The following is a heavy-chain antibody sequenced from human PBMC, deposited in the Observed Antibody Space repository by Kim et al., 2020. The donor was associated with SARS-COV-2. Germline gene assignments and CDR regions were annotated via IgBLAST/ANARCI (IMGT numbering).Heavy chain of an antibody. CDR3: ARDLRQWLAHTSPDYDYYGMDV. CDR1: GFTFSSYA. V-gene: IGHV3-30-3*01. Sequence: GGSLRLSCVASGFTFSSYAMHWVRQAPGKGLGWVTVISYDGSNKYYIDSVKGRFTISRGNSKSTLYLQMNSLRAEDTGVYYCARDLRQWLAHTSPDYDYYGMDVWGQGTTVTVSS. CDR2: ISYDGSNK. D-gene: IGHD6-19*01. J-gene: IGHJ6*02.